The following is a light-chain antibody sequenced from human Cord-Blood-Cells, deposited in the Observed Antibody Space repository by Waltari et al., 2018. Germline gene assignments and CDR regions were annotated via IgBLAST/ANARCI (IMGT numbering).Light chain of an antibody. Sequence: DIQMTQSPSSLSASVGDRVTITCRASQSISSYLNWYQQKPGKAPKLLIYAASSLQSGVPSRFSGSGSGTDFTLTISSLQPENFATYYCQQRYSTPWTFGQGTKLEF. J-gene: IGKJ1*01. CDR3: QQRYSTPWT. V-gene: IGKV1-39*01. CDR2: AAS. CDR1: QSISSY.